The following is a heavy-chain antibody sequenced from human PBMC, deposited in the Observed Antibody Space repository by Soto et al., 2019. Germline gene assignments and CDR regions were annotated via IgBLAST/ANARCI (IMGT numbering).Heavy chain of an antibody. V-gene: IGHV1-2*04. CDR2: INPNSGGT. D-gene: IGHD3-3*01. J-gene: IGHJ4*02. CDR1: GYTFTGYY. CDR3: ARDHSYYDFRSGPAY. Sequence: ASVKVSCKASGYTFTGYYMHWVRQAPGQGLEWMGWINPNSGGTNYAQKFQGWVTMTRDTSISTAYMELSRLRSDDTAVYYCARDHSYYDFRSGPAYWGQGTLVTVSS.